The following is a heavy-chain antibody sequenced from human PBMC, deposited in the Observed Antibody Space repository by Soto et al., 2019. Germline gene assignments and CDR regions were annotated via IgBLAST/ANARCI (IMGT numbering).Heavy chain of an antibody. D-gene: IGHD4-4*01. J-gene: IGHJ4*02. V-gene: IGHV1-3*01. Sequence: QVQLVQSGAEVKKPGASVKVSCKASGYTFTSYAMHWVRQAPGQRLEWMGWINAGNGHTKYSQKFQGRVTITRDASASTAYMDLSSLRSEDTAVYYCARSPALHIDYWGQGTLVTVSS. CDR2: INAGNGHT. CDR3: ARSPALHIDY. CDR1: GYTFTSYA.